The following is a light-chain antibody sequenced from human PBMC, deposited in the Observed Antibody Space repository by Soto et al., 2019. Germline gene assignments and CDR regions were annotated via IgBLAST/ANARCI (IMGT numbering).Light chain of an antibody. CDR3: QQYHTSPYT. Sequence: DIQMTQSPSTLSASVGDRVTITCRASQRINNWLAWYQQKPGKAPKFLMFDASTLETGVPSRFSGSGSGTEFTLTISSLQPDDFATYFCQQYHTSPYTFGQGTKLEIK. J-gene: IGKJ2*01. V-gene: IGKV1-5*01. CDR2: DAS. CDR1: QRINNW.